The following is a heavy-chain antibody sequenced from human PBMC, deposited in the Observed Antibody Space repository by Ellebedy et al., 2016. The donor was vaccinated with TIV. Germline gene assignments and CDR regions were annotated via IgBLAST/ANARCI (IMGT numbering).Heavy chain of an antibody. CDR2: ISSSGGII. J-gene: IGHJ3*02. V-gene: IGHV3-11*01. Sequence: GGSLRLSXAASGFTFSDYFSDFYMNWIRQAPGKGLEWVSYISSSGGIIYYADSVKGRFTISRDNAKNSLYLQMHSLRAEDTAVYYCASVRTGTIAFDIWGQGTMVTVSS. D-gene: IGHD1-1*01. CDR3: ASVRTGTIAFDI. CDR1: GFTFSDYFSDFY.